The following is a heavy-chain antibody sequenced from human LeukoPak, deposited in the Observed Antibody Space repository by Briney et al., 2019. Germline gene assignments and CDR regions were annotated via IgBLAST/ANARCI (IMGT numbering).Heavy chain of an antibody. CDR3: ARDLGIAAPGDAFDI. Sequence: ASVKVSCKASGYTFTGYYMFWVRQAPGQGLEWMGWINPNSGGTNYAQKFQGRVTMTRDTSISTAYMELSRLRLDDTAVYYCARDLGIAAPGDAFDIWGQGTMVTVSS. D-gene: IGHD6-13*01. J-gene: IGHJ3*02. CDR1: GYTFTGYY. V-gene: IGHV1-2*02. CDR2: INPNSGGT.